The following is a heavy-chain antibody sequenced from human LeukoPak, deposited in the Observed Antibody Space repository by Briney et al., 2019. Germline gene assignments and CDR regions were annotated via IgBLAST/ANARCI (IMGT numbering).Heavy chain of an antibody. Sequence: VASVKVSCKASGYTFTSYYMHWVRQAPGQGLEWMGIINPSGGSTSYAQKFQGRVTMTRDMSTSTVYMELSSLRSEDTAVYYCARGSTYYYGSGSYFDYWGQGTLVTVSS. D-gene: IGHD3-10*01. J-gene: IGHJ4*02. CDR1: GYTFTSYY. CDR2: INPSGGST. V-gene: IGHV1-46*01. CDR3: ARGSTYYYGSGSYFDY.